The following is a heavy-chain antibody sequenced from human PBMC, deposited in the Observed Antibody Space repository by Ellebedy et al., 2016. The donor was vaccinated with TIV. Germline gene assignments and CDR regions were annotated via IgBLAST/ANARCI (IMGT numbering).Heavy chain of an antibody. CDR2: IKQDGNEK. Sequence: PGGSLRLSCVASRFTFSSYWMTWVRQAPGKGLEWVANIKQDGNEKFYVDSVKGRFTISRDNAKSSLYLQMNSLRVEDTAVYYCARDRVGGFDYWGQGTLVTVSS. CDR3: ARDRVGGFDY. D-gene: IGHD3-16*01. CDR1: RFTFSSYW. J-gene: IGHJ4*02. V-gene: IGHV3-7*01.